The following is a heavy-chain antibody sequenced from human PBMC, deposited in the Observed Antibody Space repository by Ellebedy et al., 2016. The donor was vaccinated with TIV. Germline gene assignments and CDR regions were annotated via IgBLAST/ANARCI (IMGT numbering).Heavy chain of an antibody. CDR3: ARAGVRGVIHYYGMDV. J-gene: IGHJ6*02. V-gene: IGHV4-59*01. Sequence: GSLRLSCTVSGGSISSYYWSWIRQPPGKGLEWIGYIYYSGSTNYNPSLKSRVTISVDTSKNQFSLKLSSVTAADTAVYYCARAGVRGVIHYYGMDVWGQGTTVTVSS. D-gene: IGHD3-10*01. CDR1: GGSISSYY. CDR2: IYYSGST.